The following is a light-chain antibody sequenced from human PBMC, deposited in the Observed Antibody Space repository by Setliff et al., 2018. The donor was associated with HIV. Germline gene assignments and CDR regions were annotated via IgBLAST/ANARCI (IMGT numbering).Light chain of an antibody. J-gene: IGLJ1*01. CDR1: NSDVGSYNF. CDR3: CSYAGGNTFTYV. CDR2: EVT. Sequence: QSVLTQPASVSGSPGQPITISCTGTNSDVGSYNFVSWYQQYPGKAPKLMIYEVTKRPSGVSNRFSGSKSGNTASLTISGLQAEDEADYYCCSYAGGNTFTYVFGTGTKVTVL. V-gene: IGLV2-23*02.